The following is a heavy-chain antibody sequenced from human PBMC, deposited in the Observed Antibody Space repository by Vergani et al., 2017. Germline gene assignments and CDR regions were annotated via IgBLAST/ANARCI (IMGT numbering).Heavy chain of an antibody. D-gene: IGHD1-26*01. J-gene: IGHJ4*02. Sequence: QVQLVQSGAEVKKPVSSVKVTCKTSGGTFSSYAISWVRQAPGQGLEWMGGIIPTFGTANYALKFQGRVTITADESTSTAYLELSSLRSEDTALYYCARVPPYSGSYGALDYWGQGTLVTVSS. V-gene: IGHV1-69*01. CDR2: IIPTFGTA. CDR1: GGTFSSYA. CDR3: ARVPPYSGSYGALDY.